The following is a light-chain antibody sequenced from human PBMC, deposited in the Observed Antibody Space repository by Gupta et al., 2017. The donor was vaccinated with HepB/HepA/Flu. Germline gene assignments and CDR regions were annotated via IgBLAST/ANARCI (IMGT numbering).Light chain of an antibody. CDR3: MQGTRWPPYT. V-gene: IGKV2-30*01. J-gene: IGKJ2*01. CDR1: QSLVYSDGNIY. Sequence: DIVMTQSPLSLPVTLGQPASISCRSSQSLVYSDGNIYLTWFQQRPGQSPRRLIYQVSHRDSGVPDRFSGSGSGTDFTLKISRVEAEDVGVYYCMQGTRWPPYTFGQGTKLEIK. CDR2: QVS.